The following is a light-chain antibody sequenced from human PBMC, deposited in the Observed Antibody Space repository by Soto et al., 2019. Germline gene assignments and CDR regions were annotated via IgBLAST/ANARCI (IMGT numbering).Light chain of an antibody. Sequence: QSALTQPHSVSGSPGQSVTISCTGTSNDIGGYDYVSWYQLHPGKAPKLMIYDVNKWPSGVPDRFSGSKSGNTAALTISGLHAEDEADYYCCSYAGSYVFGTGTKVTVL. V-gene: IGLV2-11*01. CDR1: SNDIGGYDY. J-gene: IGLJ1*01. CDR2: DVN. CDR3: CSYAGSYV.